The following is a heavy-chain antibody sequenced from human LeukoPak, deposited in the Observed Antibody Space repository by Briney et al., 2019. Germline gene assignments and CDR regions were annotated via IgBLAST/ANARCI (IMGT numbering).Heavy chain of an antibody. Sequence: ASVKASCKAPGYTFTSYDINWVRQATGQGLEWMGWMNPNSGGTNCAQKFQGRVTMTKDTSISTAYMELSRLRSDDTAVYYCASGWSSSSSCDYWGQGTLVTVSS. V-gene: IGHV1-2*02. CDR2: MNPNSGGT. CDR1: GYTFTSYD. J-gene: IGHJ4*02. CDR3: ASGWSSSSSCDY. D-gene: IGHD6-6*01.